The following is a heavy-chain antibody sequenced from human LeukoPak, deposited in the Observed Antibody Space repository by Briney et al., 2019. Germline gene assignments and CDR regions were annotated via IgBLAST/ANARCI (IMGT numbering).Heavy chain of an antibody. Sequence: SETLSLTCTVSGGSISSSSYYWGWIRQPPGKGLEWIGSIYYSGSTYYNPSLKSRVTISVDTSKNQFSLKLSSVTAADTAVYYCAGCSSTSCYPPAFDIWGQGTMVTVSS. CDR3: AGCSSTSCYPPAFDI. D-gene: IGHD2-2*01. CDR2: IYYSGST. CDR1: GGSISSSSYY. V-gene: IGHV4-39*01. J-gene: IGHJ3*02.